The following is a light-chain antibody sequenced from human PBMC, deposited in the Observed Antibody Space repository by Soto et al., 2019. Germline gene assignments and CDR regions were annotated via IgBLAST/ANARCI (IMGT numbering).Light chain of an antibody. CDR3: QQRNVWTPVT. J-gene: IGKJ5*01. CDR1: PSVANF. Sequence: PGERATLSCRASPSVANFVAWYQQKPGQAPRLLIYGAFNRATGIPARFSGSGSGTDFTLTISSLEPEDSAVYYCQQRNVWTPVTFGQGTRLESK. V-gene: IGKV3-11*01. CDR2: GAF.